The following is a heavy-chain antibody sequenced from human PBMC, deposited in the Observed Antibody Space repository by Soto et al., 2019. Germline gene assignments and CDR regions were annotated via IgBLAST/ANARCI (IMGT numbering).Heavy chain of an antibody. V-gene: IGHV1-3*01. CDR3: ARAVAVPADFDY. D-gene: IGHD6-19*01. CDR2: INAGDGNT. J-gene: IGHJ4*02. Sequence: ASVKVSCKASGYTFTAYHIHWVRQAPGQRLEWMGWINAGDGNTKYSQKFQGRVTITRDTSASTAYMELSSLRSEDTAVYYCARAVAVPADFDYWGQGTLVTVSS. CDR1: GYTFTAYH.